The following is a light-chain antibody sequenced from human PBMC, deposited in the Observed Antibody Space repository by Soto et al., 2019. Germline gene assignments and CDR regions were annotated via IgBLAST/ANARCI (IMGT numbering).Light chain of an antibody. CDR1: QSVSSNY. Sequence: EIMLKQSHGTLSLSPGERAPLSCRASQSVSSNYLAWYQQRPGQAPRLLIYGAASRATGIPDRLSGSGSGTDFTLTISRLEPEDFAVYYCQQYGSSPITFGQGTRLEIK. CDR3: QQYGSSPIT. CDR2: GAA. V-gene: IGKV3-20*01. J-gene: IGKJ5*01.